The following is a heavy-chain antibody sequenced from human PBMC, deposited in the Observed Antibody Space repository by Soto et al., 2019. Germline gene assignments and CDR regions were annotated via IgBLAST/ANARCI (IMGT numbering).Heavy chain of an antibody. V-gene: IGHV3-23*01. CDR1: GFTFSSYA. CDR3: AKDPGYSSSWYGGGGGGFDY. Sequence: GGSLRLSCAASGFTFSSYAMSWVRQAPGKGLEWVSAISGSGGSTYYADSVKGRFTISRDNSKNTLYLQMNSLRAEDTAVYYCAKDPGYSSSWYGGGGGGFDYWGQGTLVTVSS. J-gene: IGHJ4*02. D-gene: IGHD6-13*01. CDR2: ISGSGGST.